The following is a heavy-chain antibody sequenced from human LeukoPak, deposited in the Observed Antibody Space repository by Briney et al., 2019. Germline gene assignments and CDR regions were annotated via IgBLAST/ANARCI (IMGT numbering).Heavy chain of an antibody. CDR3: AKRYSDGGFDP. D-gene: IGHD3-10*01. Sequence: GGSLRLSCAASEFTFSSYNMNWVRQAPGKGLEWVSSISGETNNTYYSDSVKGRFTVSRDNSKNTVFLQMNDLTIEDTAIYYCAKRYSDGGFDPWGQGTLVTVSS. J-gene: IGHJ5*02. V-gene: IGHV3-23*01. CDR2: ISGETNNT. CDR1: EFTFSSYN.